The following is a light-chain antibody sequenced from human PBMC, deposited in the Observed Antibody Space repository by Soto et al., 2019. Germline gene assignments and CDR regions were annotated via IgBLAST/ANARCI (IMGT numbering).Light chain of an antibody. V-gene: IGKV1-5*03. Sequence: DIQLTQSPSTLSASVGDRVTITCRASQSISSWLAWYQQKPGKAPKLLIYKASSLESGVPSRFSGSGSGTEFTLTISSLQPDDFATCYCQQYKSYPLTFGGGTKVDIK. J-gene: IGKJ4*01. CDR2: KAS. CDR3: QQYKSYPLT. CDR1: QSISSW.